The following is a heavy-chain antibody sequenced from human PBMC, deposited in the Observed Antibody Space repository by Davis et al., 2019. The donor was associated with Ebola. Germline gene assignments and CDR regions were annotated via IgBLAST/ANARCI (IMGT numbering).Heavy chain of an antibody. CDR1: GYSFTSYW. V-gene: IGHV5-51*01. CDR3: AISSGAYSFDS. D-gene: IGHD3-22*01. Sequence: PGGSLRLSCKGSGYSFTSYWMGWVRQVPGKGLDWMGIIYPGNSDTRYSPSFQGHVTMSVDTSISTAYLQWSSLKASDTAIYYCAISSGAYSFDSWGQGTLVTVSS. CDR2: IYPGNSDT. J-gene: IGHJ4*02.